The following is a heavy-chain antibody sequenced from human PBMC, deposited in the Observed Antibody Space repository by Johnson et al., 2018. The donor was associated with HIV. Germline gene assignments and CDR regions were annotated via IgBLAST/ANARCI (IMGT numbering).Heavy chain of an antibody. J-gene: IGHJ2*01. CDR2: ISWKSGNT. CDR3: AKDNVVGALTIWGNRAFDSWSGYGFPSASFL. Sequence: EVQLVESGGGWVQPGSSLRVSCSASGFTFDEYVIHWVRQAPGKGLEWVSGISWKSGNTGYADSVKGRFTISRDNAKNFVHLQMNSLRADDTALYYCAKDNVVGALTIWGNRAFDSWSGYGFPSASFLWAR. V-gene: IGHV3-9*01. D-gene: IGHD3-3*01. CDR1: GFTFDEYV.